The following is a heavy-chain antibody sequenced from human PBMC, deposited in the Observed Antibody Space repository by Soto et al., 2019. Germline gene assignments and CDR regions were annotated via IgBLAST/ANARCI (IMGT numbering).Heavy chain of an antibody. CDR1: GASISGFY. Sequence: SETLSLSCTVSGASISGFYWSWIRKSAGKGLEWIGRIYATGTTDYNPSLKSRVMMSVDTSKKQFSLKLRSVAAADTAVYYCVRDGTKTLRDWFDPWGQG. V-gene: IGHV4-4*07. CDR2: IYATGTT. J-gene: IGHJ5*02. D-gene: IGHD1-1*01. CDR3: VRDGTKTLRDWFDP.